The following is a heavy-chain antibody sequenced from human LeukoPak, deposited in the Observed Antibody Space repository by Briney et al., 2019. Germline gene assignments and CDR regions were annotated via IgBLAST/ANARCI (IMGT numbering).Heavy chain of an antibody. CDR2: IKHSGRT. J-gene: IGHJ3*02. Sequence: SETLSLTCAVYGVSFSGYYWSWIRQPPGKGLKWCGEIKHSGRTNYNPSLKSRVTISVDTSKNQFSLKLSSVTAADTAVYYCARGESITMFGVPLDAFDIWGQGTMVTVSS. V-gene: IGHV4-34*01. CDR1: GVSFSGYY. CDR3: ARGESITMFGVPLDAFDI. D-gene: IGHD3-10*02.